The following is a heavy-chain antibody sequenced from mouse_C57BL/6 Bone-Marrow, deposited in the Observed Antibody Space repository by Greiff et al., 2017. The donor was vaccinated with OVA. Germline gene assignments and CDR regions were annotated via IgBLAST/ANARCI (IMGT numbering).Heavy chain of an antibody. J-gene: IGHJ1*03. CDR3: ARQYYGSSPLWYFDV. Sequence: EVQRVESGGGLVQPGGSLQLSCAASGFTFSDYYMYWVRQTPEKRLEWVAYLSNGGGSTYYPDTVKGRFPISRDNAKNPLYLQMSRLKSEDTAMYYCARQYYGSSPLWYFDVWGTGTTVTVSS. CDR2: LSNGGGST. V-gene: IGHV5-12*01. CDR1: GFTFSDYY. D-gene: IGHD1-1*01.